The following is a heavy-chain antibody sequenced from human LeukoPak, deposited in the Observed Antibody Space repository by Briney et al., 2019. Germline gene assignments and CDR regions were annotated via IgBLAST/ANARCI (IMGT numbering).Heavy chain of an antibody. V-gene: IGHV3-30-3*01. J-gene: IGHJ4*02. Sequence: PGGSLRLSCAASGFTFSTYTMHWVRQAPGKGLEWVALISYEGSKQNYADSVKGRFTISRDNSQNTLYLEMNSLRTEDTAVCYCARAPYTSGWYFAFDYWGQGTLVTVSS. CDR1: GFTFSTYT. D-gene: IGHD6-19*01. CDR3: ARAPYTSGWYFAFDY. CDR2: ISYEGSKQ.